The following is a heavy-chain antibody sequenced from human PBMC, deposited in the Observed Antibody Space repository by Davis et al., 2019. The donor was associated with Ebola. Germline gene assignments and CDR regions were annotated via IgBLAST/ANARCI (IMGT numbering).Heavy chain of an antibody. D-gene: IGHD3-10*01. CDR1: GFTFTSYA. J-gene: IGHJ6*02. V-gene: IGHV1-3*01. Sequence: GESLKISCAASGFTFTSYAMHWVRQAPGQRLEWMGWINAGNGNTKYSQKFQGRVTITRDTSASTAYMELSSLRSEDTAVYYCARDRLTMVQGDETQWDYYYYGMDVWGQGTTVTVSS. CDR2: INAGNGNT. CDR3: ARDRLTMVQGDETQWDYYYYGMDV.